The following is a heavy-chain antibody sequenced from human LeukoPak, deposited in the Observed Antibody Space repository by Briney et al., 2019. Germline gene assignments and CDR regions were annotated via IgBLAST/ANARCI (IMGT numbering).Heavy chain of an antibody. V-gene: IGHV3-7*01. D-gene: IGHD6-13*01. CDR2: IKQDGSEK. CDR1: GFTFSSHW. CDR3: AREGFIAAAGIDY. Sequence: GGSLRLSCAASGFTFSSHWMSWVRQAPGKGLEWVANIKQDGSEKYYVDSVKGRFTISRDNAKNSLYLQMNSLRAEDTAVYYCAREGFIAAAGIDYWGQGTLVTVSS. J-gene: IGHJ4*02.